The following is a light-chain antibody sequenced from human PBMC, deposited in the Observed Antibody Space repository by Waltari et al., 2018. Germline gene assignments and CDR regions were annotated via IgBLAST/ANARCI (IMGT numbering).Light chain of an antibody. CDR1: DIGSKG. CDR2: DDR. CDR3: QVWDSHSEHRV. J-gene: IGLJ3*02. V-gene: IGLV3-21*02. Sequence: SYVVTQPSSVSVAPGQTARISCGGHDIGSKGVHWYQEKPGQAPVLVVYDDRRRPSGIPERFSGAKSGNTATLTISRVEAGDEADFYCQVWDSHSEHRVFGGGTKLTVL.